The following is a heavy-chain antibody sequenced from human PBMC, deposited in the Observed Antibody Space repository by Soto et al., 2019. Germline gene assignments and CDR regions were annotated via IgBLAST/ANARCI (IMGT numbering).Heavy chain of an antibody. D-gene: IGHD3-3*01. CDR2: IYYSGST. V-gene: IGHV4-30-4*01. J-gene: IGHJ6*02. Sequence: SETLSLTCTVSGGSISSGDYYWSWIRQPPGKGLEWIGYIYYSGSTYYNPSLKSRVTISVDTSKNQFSLKLSSVTAADTAVYYCARDREGRIFGVASPWGMDVWGQGTTVTVSS. CDR3: ARDREGRIFGVASPWGMDV. CDR1: GGSISSGDYY.